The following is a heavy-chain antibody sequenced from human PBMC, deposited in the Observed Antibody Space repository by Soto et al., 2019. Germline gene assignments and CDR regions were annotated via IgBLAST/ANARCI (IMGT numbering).Heavy chain of an antibody. CDR3: AREVNCWFVP. D-gene: IGHD2-15*01. Sequence: PSETLSLTCAVYGGSFSGYYWSWIRQPPGKGLEWIGEINHSGSTNYNPSLKSRVTISVDTSKNQFSLKLSSVTAADTAVYYCAREVNCWFVPWGQGTLVTVSS. V-gene: IGHV4-34*01. CDR1: GGSFSGYY. J-gene: IGHJ5*02. CDR2: INHSGST.